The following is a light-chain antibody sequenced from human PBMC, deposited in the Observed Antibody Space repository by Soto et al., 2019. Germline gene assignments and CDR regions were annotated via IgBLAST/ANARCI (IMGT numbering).Light chain of an antibody. CDR3: AAWDDSLRAVV. CDR1: SSNIGSNY. Sequence: QSVLTQPPSASGTPGQRVTISCSGSSSNIGSNYVYWYQQLPGSAPKLLIYRNDQRPSGVPDRFSASKSGTAASLAISGLRSEDEADYHCAAWDDSLRAVVFGGGTKVTVL. CDR2: RND. V-gene: IGLV1-47*01. J-gene: IGLJ2*01.